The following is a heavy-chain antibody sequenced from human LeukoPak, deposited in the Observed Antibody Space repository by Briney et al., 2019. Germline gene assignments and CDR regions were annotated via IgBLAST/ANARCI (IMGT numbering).Heavy chain of an antibody. D-gene: IGHD2-2*01. CDR2: MNPNSGNT. CDR1: GYTFSSYD. J-gene: IGHJ4*02. V-gene: IGHV1-8*01. CDR3: TRAVRNQLLSEY. Sequence: ASVKVSCEASGYTFSSYDVTWVRQAPGQGLEYMGWMNPNSGNTGYAQKFRGRVTMTSDASTTSAYMELSSLTSEDTAVYYCTRAVRNQLLSEYWGQGTLITVSS.